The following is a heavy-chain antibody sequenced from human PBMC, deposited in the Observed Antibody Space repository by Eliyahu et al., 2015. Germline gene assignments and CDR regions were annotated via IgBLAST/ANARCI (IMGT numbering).Heavy chain of an antibody. Sequence: EVRLVESGGGLVQSGEXLRXXCAASGFTFSSSSMSGVRQAPGKGLEWVSSITGTGDKTYYIDSVKGRFTISRDNSKNTLYLQMNSLRAEDTAIYFCAKLTDSWGQGTLVTVSS. CDR3: AKLTDS. CDR1: GFTFSSSS. CDR2: ITGTGDKT. J-gene: IGHJ4*02. V-gene: IGHV3-23*04.